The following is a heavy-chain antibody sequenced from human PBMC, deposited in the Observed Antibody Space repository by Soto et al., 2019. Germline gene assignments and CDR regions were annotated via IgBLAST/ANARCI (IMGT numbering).Heavy chain of an antibody. D-gene: IGHD4-17*01. V-gene: IGHV1-3*01. Sequence: GASVKVSCKASGYSFTSYAIHWVRQAPGQRLEWMGWINAGNGNTKYSQKFQGRVTITRDTSASTAYMELSSLRSEDTAVYYCARAGYGDPPFDYWGQGTLVTVSS. CDR3: ARAGYGDPPFDY. CDR1: GYSFTSYA. J-gene: IGHJ4*02. CDR2: INAGNGNT.